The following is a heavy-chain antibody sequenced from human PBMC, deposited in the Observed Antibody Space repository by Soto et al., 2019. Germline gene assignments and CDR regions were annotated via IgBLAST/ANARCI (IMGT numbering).Heavy chain of an antibody. CDR2: ISGSGGST. Sequence: PGGSLRLSCAASGFTFSSYAMSWFRQAPGKGLEWVSAISGSGGSTYYADSVKGRFTISRDNSKNTLYLQMNSLRAEDTAVYYCPGWGVVPAPRGFDPWGQGTLVTVSS. J-gene: IGHJ5*02. D-gene: IGHD2-2*01. CDR1: GFTFSSYA. V-gene: IGHV3-23*01. CDR3: PGWGVVPAPRGFDP.